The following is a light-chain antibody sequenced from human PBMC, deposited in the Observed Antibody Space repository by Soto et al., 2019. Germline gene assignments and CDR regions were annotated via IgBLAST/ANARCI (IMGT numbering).Light chain of an antibody. Sequence: IPLTQSPSSLSASVGDRVTITCRASQGISSYLAWYQQKPGKAPKLLIYAASTLQSEVPSRFSGSGSGTDFTLTISSLQPEDFATYYCQQLNSYPITFGQGTRLEIK. J-gene: IGKJ5*01. CDR1: QGISSY. V-gene: IGKV1-9*01. CDR2: AAS. CDR3: QQLNSYPIT.